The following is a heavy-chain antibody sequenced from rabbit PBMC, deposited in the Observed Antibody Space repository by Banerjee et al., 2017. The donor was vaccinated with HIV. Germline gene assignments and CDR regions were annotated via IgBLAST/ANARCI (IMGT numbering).Heavy chain of an antibody. D-gene: IGHD1-1*01. Sequence: QEQLEESGGDLVKPGASLTLTCTASGFSFSGSYYMCWVRQAPGKGLEWIACIDAGTSGSTYYANWAKGRFTISKTSSTTVTLQMTSLTAADTATYFCARDASTSGVYFKLWGPGTLVTVS. J-gene: IGHJ4*01. CDR3: ARDASTSGVYFKL. CDR1: GFSFSGSYY. CDR2: IDAGTSGST. V-gene: IGHV1S45*01.